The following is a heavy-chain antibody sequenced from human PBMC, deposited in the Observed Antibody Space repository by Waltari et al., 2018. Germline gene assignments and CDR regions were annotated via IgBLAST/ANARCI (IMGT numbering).Heavy chain of an antibody. Sequence: QVQLQESGPGLVKPSETLSLTCTVSGYSISSGYYWGWTRQPPGKGLEWIGSIYHSGSTYNNPSLKSRVTISVDTSKNQFSLKLSSVTAADTAVYYCARDLGRVGAQTGDYWGQGTLVTVSS. CDR3: ARDLGRVGAQTGDY. D-gene: IGHD1-26*01. V-gene: IGHV4-38-2*02. CDR2: IYHSGST. CDR1: GYSISSGYY. J-gene: IGHJ4*02.